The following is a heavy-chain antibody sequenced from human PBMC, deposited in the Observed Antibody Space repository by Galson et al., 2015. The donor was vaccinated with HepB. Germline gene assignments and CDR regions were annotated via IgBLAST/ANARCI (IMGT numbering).Heavy chain of an antibody. CDR2: ISYDGSNK. Sequence: SLRLSCAASGFAFSSYAMHWVRQAPGKGLEWVAVISYDGSNKYYAYSVKGRFTISRDNSKNTLYLQMNSLRAEDTAVYYCARPPSAAGPATETDYWGQGTLVTVSS. V-gene: IGHV3-30*04. D-gene: IGHD6-13*01. CDR3: ARPPSAAGPATETDY. J-gene: IGHJ4*02. CDR1: GFAFSSYA.